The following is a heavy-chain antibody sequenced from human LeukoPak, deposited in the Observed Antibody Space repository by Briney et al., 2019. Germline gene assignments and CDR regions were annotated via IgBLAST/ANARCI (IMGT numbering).Heavy chain of an antibody. CDR3: ARGKHGSGNNWFDP. D-gene: IGHD3-10*01. J-gene: IGHJ5*02. CDR2: TYYRSKWYN. Sequence: SQTLSLTCAISGDSVSSNSAAWNWIRQSPSRGVEWMGRTYYRSKWYNDYAVSVKSRITINPDTSKNQFSLQLNSVTPEDTAVYYCARGKHGSGNNWFDPWGQGTLVTVSS. V-gene: IGHV6-1*01. CDR1: GDSVSSNSAA.